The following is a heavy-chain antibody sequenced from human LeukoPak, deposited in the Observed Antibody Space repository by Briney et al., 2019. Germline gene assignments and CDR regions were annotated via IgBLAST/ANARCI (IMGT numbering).Heavy chain of an antibody. CDR3: ARHQCTNGVCSPFDY. V-gene: IGHV1-2*02. J-gene: IGHJ4*02. Sequence: ASVKVSCKTSGYTFTGYYMHWVRQAPGQGLEWMGWINPNSGDTNYAQKFQGRVTMTRDTSISTAYLQWSSLKASDTAMYYCARHQCTNGVCSPFDYWGQGTLVTVSS. CDR2: INPNSGDT. CDR1: GYTFTGYY. D-gene: IGHD2-8*01.